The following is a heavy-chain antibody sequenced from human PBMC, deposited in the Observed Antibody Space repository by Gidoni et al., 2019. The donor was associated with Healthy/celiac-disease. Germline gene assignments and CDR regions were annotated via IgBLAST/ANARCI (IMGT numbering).Heavy chain of an antibody. V-gene: IGHV3-11*01. CDR1: GFTFSDYY. CDR2: ISSSGNTI. CDR3: AKDGGDEYCSSTSCYLSSPDY. J-gene: IGHJ4*02. Sequence: QVQLVESGGGLVKPGGSLRLSCAASGFTFSDYYMSWIRQAPGKGLEWVSYISSSGNTIYYADSVKGRFTISRDNAKNSLYLQMNSLRAEDTAVYYCAKDGGDEYCSSTSCYLSSPDYWGQGTLVTVSS. D-gene: IGHD2-2*01.